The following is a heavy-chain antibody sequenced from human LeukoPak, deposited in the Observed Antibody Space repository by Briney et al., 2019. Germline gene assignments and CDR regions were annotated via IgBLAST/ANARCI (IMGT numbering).Heavy chain of an antibody. CDR1: GFTFSSYS. J-gene: IGHJ4*02. V-gene: IGHV3-21*01. D-gene: IGHD1-26*01. CDR2: ISSSSSYI. CDR3: ARVSGSYFIYFDY. Sequence: GGSLRLSCAASGFTFSSYSMTWVRQAPGKGLEWVSSISSSSSYIYYADSVKGRFTISRDNAKNSLYLQMNSLRAEDTAVYHCARVSGSYFIYFDYWGQGTLVTVSS.